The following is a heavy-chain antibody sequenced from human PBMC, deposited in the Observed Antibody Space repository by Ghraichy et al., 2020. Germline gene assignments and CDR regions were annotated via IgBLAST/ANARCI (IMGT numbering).Heavy chain of an antibody. CDR2: INHSGST. V-gene: IGHV4-34*01. D-gene: IGHD3-22*01. CDR3: ARGPHRYYDSSGSVGYFDY. CDR1: GGSFSGYY. J-gene: IGHJ4*02. Sequence: SETLSLTCAVYGGSFSGYYWSWIRQPPGKGLEWIGEINHSGSTNYNPSIKSRVTISVDTSKNQFSLKLSSVTAADTAVYYCARGPHRYYDSSGSVGYFDYWGQGTLVTVSS.